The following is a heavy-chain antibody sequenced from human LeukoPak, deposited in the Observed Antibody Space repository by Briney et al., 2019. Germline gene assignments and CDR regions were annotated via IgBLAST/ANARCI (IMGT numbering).Heavy chain of an antibody. CDR1: GYTFTSYG. CDR2: ISAYNGNT. V-gene: IGHV1-18*01. Sequence: GASVKVSCKASGYTFTSYGISWVRQAPGQGLEWMGWISAYNGNTNYAQKLQGRVTMTTDTSTSTAYMELRSLRSDDTAVYYCARDIRMVRGVIRRFDYWGQGTLVTVSS. D-gene: IGHD3-10*01. J-gene: IGHJ4*02. CDR3: ARDIRMVRGVIRRFDY.